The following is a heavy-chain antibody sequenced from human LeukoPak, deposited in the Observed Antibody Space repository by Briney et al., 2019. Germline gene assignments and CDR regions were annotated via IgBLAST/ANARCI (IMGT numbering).Heavy chain of an antibody. V-gene: IGHV1-2*02. Sequence: ASVKVSCKASGYTFTGYYMHWVRQAPGQGLEWMGWINPNSGGTNYAQKFQGRVNMTRDTSISTAYMELSRLRSDDTAVYYCATDAGQQLVRYTLDYWGQGTLVTVSS. J-gene: IGHJ4*02. CDR3: ATDAGQQLVRYTLDY. CDR1: GYTFTGYY. D-gene: IGHD6-13*01. CDR2: INPNSGGT.